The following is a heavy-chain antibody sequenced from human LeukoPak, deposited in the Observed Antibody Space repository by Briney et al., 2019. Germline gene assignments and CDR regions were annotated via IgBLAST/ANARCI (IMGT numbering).Heavy chain of an antibody. J-gene: IGHJ4*02. CDR2: IYYSGST. CDR1: GGSVSSGSYY. Sequence: SETLSLTCTVSGGSVSSGSYYWSWIRQPPGKGLEWIGYIYYSGSTNYNPSLKSRVTISVDTPKNQFSLKLSSVTAADTAVYYCARVEPEAYCSGGSCFAHDYWGQGTLVTVSS. CDR3: ARVEPEAYCSGGSCFAHDY. V-gene: IGHV4-61*01. D-gene: IGHD2-15*01.